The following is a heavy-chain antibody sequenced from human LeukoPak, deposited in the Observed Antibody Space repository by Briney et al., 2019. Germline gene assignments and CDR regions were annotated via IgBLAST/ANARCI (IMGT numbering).Heavy chain of an antibody. CDR2: INPNSGGT. CDR3: ARMSDILTGHYPQWFDP. CDR1: GYTFTGYY. J-gene: IGHJ5*02. D-gene: IGHD3-9*01. Sequence: ASVKVSCKASGYTFTGYYMHWVRQAPGQGLEWMGWINPNSGGTSYAQKFQGRVTMTRDTSVSTAYMELSRLRSGDTAVYYCARMSDILTGHYPQWFDPWGQGTLVTVSS. V-gene: IGHV1-2*02.